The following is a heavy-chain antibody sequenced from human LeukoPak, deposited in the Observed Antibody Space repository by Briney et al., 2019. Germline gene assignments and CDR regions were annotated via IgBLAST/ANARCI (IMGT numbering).Heavy chain of an antibody. CDR2: IIPIFGTA. D-gene: IGHD2-2*01. CDR1: GGTFSSYA. J-gene: IGHJ4*02. CDR3: ARGVVPAAMVTYYFDY. V-gene: IGHV1-69*06. Sequence: SVKVSCEASGGTFSSYAISWVRQAPGQGLEWMGGIIPIFGTANYAQKFQGRVTITADKSTSTAYMELSSLRSEDTAVYYCARGVVPAAMVTYYFDYWGQGTLVTVSS.